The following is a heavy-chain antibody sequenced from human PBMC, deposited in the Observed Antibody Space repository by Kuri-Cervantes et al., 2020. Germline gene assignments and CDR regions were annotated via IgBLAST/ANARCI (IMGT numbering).Heavy chain of an antibody. CDR3: ARAPRVSSGRDGPYYYYMDV. CDR1: GFTFTSSA. V-gene: IGHV1-58*01. D-gene: IGHD6-19*01. CDR2: IVVGSGNT. Sequence: SVKVSCKASGFTFTSSAVQWVRQARGQRLEWIGWIVVGSGNTNYAQKFQERVTITRDMSTSTAYMELSSLRSEDTAVYYCARAPRVSSGRDGPYYYYMDVWGKGTTVTVSS. J-gene: IGHJ6*03.